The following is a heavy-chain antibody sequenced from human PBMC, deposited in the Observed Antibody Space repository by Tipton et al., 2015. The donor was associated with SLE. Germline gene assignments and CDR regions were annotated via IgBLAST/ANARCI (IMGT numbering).Heavy chain of an antibody. J-gene: IGHJ4*02. CDR3: ARGGFGYSIPKGLDY. V-gene: IGHV3-49*04. CDR2: LKNKAHGGTA. Sequence: SLRLSCTASGLTSGDFAMSWVRQAPGRGLEWVGSLKNKAHGGTANYAASVEGRFTISRDNAKNSLYLQMNSLRPEDTAFYYCARGGFGYSIPKGLDYWGQGTLVTVSS. D-gene: IGHD5-12*01. CDR1: GLTSGDFA.